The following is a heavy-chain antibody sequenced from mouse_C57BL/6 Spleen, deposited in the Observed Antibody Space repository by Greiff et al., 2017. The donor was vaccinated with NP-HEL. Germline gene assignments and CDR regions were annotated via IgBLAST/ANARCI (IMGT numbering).Heavy chain of an antibody. CDR1: GYTFTDYE. CDR2: IVPETGGT. V-gene: IGHV1-15*01. CDR3: TRGYGSSYGFAY. J-gene: IGHJ3*01. Sequence: QVQLQQSGAELVRLGASVTLSCKASGYTFTDYEMHWVKQTPVHGLEWIGAIVPETGGTAYNQKFKGKAILTADKSSSTAYMELRSLTSEDSAVYYCTRGYGSSYGFAYWGQGTLVTVSA. D-gene: IGHD1-1*01.